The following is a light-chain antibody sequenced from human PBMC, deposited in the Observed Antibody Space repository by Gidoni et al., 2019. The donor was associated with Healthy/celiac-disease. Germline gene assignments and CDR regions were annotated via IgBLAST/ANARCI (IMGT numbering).Light chain of an antibody. J-gene: IGKJ4*01. V-gene: IGKV1-5*01. CDR3: QQYNSYS. Sequence: DIHMTQSPSTLSASVGDRVTITCRASQSISSWLAWYQQKPGKAPKLLIYDASSLESGVPSRFSGSGSGIEFTLTISSLQPDDFATYYCQQYNSYSFGGGTKVEIK. CDR2: DAS. CDR1: QSISSW.